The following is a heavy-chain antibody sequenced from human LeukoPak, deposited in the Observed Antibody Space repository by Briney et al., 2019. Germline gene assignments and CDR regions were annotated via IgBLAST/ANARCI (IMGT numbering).Heavy chain of an antibody. V-gene: IGHV3-74*01. CDR3: VRDIYVRRDSWYDVRTFDN. J-gene: IGHJ4*02. D-gene: IGHD3-3*01. Sequence: GGSLRLSCAASGFTFSHYWVHWVRQAAGKGLLLVAHINTDGTIVRYAESVQGRFTISRDNAKNTVFLQMNNLSAEDTAVYFCVRDIYVRRDSWYDVRTFDNWGQGTLVTVSS. CDR1: GFTFSHYW. CDR2: INTDGTIV.